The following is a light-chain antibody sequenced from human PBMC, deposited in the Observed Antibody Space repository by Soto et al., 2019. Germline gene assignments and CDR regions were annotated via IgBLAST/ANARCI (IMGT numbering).Light chain of an antibody. CDR1: QTVSSNY. Sequence: PVPDTPSFPPGGRAPPSCRANQTVSSNYLAWCQQKPGQAPRLLIYGASSRATGIPDRFSGSGSGTDFSLTISRLEPEDFAVYYCQQYGSSPPITVGQGTRLEIK. V-gene: IGKV3-20*01. J-gene: IGKJ5*01. CDR2: GAS. CDR3: QQYGSSPPIT.